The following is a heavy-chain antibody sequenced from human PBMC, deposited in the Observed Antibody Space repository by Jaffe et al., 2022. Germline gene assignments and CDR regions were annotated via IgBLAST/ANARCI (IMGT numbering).Heavy chain of an antibody. J-gene: IGHJ3*02. CDR3: ASTVVVVAATLAFDI. CDR1: GGSISSGGYS. D-gene: IGHD2-15*01. CDR2: IYHSGST. V-gene: IGHV4-30-2*01. Sequence: QLQLQESGSGLVKPSQTLSLTCAVSGGSISSGGYSWSWIRQPPGKGLEWIGYIYHSGSTYYNPSLKSRVTISVDRSKNQFSLKLSSVTAADTAVYYCASTVVVVAATLAFDIWGQGTMVTVSS.